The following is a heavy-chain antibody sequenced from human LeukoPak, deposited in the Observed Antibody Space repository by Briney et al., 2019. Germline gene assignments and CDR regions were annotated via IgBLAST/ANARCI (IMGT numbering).Heavy chain of an antibody. V-gene: IGHV3-30*03. D-gene: IGHD2-2*01. CDR2: IEYNGATK. CDR1: GFTFSSYG. J-gene: IGHJ4*02. CDR3: ARDRCSSISCFALDY. Sequence: GGSLRLSCAASGFTFSSYGMSWVRQAPGKWLEWLAFIEYNGATKDYADSVKGRFTISRDNSKNTVSLQMNSLRAEDTAVYYCARDRCSSISCFALDYWGQGTLVTVSS.